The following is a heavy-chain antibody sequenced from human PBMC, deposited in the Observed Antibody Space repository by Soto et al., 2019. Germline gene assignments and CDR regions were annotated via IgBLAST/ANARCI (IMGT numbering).Heavy chain of an antibody. CDR3: ARVSSWYWAPDY. J-gene: IGHJ4*02. V-gene: IGHV3-7*03. CDR2: IKQGGSEK. CDR1: GFTFSSYW. Sequence: EVQLVESGGGLVQPGGSLRLSCAASGFTFSSYWMSWVRQAPGKGLEGVANIKQGGSEKYYVDSVKGRCTICRDNAKNSLYLQMNSPRAEDTAVYYCARVSSWYWAPDYWGQGTLVTVSS. D-gene: IGHD6-13*01.